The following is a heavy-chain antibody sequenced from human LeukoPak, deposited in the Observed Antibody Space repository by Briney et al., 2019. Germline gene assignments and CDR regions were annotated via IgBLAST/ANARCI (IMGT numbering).Heavy chain of an antibody. J-gene: IGHJ4*02. Sequence: PSETLSLTCTVSGGSISSYYWSWIRQPPGKGLEWIGYIYYSGSTNYNPSLKSRVTISVDTSKDQFSLKLSSVTAADTAVYYCARDEGRSGYYHYFDYWGQGTLVTVSS. CDR3: ARDEGRSGYYHYFDY. V-gene: IGHV4-59*01. D-gene: IGHD3-22*01. CDR1: GGSISSYY. CDR2: IYYSGST.